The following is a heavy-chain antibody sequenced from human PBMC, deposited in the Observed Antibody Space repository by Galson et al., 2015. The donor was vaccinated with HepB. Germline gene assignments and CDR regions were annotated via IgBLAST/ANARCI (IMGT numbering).Heavy chain of an antibody. CDR1: GGPISSSNW. J-gene: IGHJ4*02. CDR3: ARDGGGYFDY. D-gene: IGHD3-16*01. CDR2: IYHSGST. Sequence: ETLSLTCAVSGGPISSSNWWSWVRQPPGKGLEWIGEIYHSGSTNYNPSLKSRVTISVDTSKNQFSLKLSSVTAADTAVYYCARDGGGYFDYWGQGTLVTVSS. V-gene: IGHV4-4*02.